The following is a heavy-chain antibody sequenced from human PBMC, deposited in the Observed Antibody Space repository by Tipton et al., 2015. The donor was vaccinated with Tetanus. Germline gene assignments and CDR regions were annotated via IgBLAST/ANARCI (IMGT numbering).Heavy chain of an antibody. CDR3: ASGSTLDY. V-gene: IGHV3-21*01. CDR1: GFVFSSYT. Sequence: SLRLSCAVSGFVFSSYTMNWVRQAPGKGLEWVASISSTSSYIYYADSLKGRFTNSRDNAENSVYLQMSSLRADDTAVYYCASGSTLDYWGQGALVSVSS. CDR2: ISSTSSYI. D-gene: IGHD6-25*01. J-gene: IGHJ4*02.